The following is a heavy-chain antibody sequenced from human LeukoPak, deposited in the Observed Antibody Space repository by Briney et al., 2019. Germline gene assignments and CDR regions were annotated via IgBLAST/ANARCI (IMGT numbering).Heavy chain of an antibody. CDR1: GFTFSSSE. CDR3: ARRRDWFDP. Sequence: GGSLRLSCAASGFTFSSSEMNWVRQAPGKGLEWVSYIGSSGNAIYYADSVRGRFTISRDNDKNSLYLQMNSLRVEDTAVYYCARRRDWFDPWGQGTLVTVSS. J-gene: IGHJ5*02. V-gene: IGHV3-48*03. CDR2: IGSSGNAI.